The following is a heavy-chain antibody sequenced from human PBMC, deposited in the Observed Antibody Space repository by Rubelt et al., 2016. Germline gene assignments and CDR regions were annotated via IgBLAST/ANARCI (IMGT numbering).Heavy chain of an antibody. CDR2: ISGSGGST. V-gene: IGHV3-23*01. Sequence: EVQLLESGGGLVQPGGSLRLSCAASGFTFSSYAMSWVRQAPGKGLEWVSAISGSGGSTYYADSVKGRFTTARDNSKNTLYLQMNSLRAEDAAVYYCAKVGGGRVGAFDYWGQGALVTDSS. CDR1: GFTFSSYA. D-gene: IGHD1-26*01. CDR3: AKVGGGRVGAFDY. J-gene: IGHJ4*02.